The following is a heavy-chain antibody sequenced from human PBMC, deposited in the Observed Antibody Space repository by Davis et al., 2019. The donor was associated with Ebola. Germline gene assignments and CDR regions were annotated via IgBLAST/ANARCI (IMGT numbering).Heavy chain of an antibody. Sequence: MPSETLSLTCTVSGGSISSGGYYWSWIRQPPGKGLEWIGEINHSGSTNYNPSLKSRVTISVDTSKNQFSLKLSSVTAADTAVYYCARSPGIARYNWFDPWGQGTLVTVSS. CDR2: INHSGST. V-gene: IGHV4-39*07. CDR1: GGSISSGGYY. CDR3: ARSPGIARYNWFDP. J-gene: IGHJ5*02. D-gene: IGHD6-13*01.